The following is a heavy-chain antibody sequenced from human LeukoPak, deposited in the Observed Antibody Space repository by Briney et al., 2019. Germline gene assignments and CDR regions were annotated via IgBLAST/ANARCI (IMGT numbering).Heavy chain of an antibody. Sequence: PGRSLRLSCAASGFTFDDYAMHWVRQAPGKGLEWASGISWNSGSIGYADSVKGRFTISRDNAKNSLYLQMNSLRAEDTALYYCAKDRADSSGYYYDYWGQGTLVTVSS. CDR1: GFTFDDYA. CDR3: AKDRADSSGYYYDY. J-gene: IGHJ4*02. V-gene: IGHV3-9*01. CDR2: ISWNSGSI. D-gene: IGHD3-22*01.